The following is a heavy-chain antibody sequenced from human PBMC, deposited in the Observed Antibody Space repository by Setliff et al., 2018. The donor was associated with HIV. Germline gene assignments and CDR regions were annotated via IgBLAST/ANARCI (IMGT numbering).Heavy chain of an antibody. Sequence: PGESLTISCKGSGYTFTSYWIGWVRQMPGKGLEWMGIIYPGDSDTRYSPSFQGRVTSSADKSINTAYLQGSSLQASDTAMYYCARRASKASLDYWGQGTLVTVSS. V-gene: IGHV5-51*01. CDR2: IYPGDSDT. J-gene: IGHJ4*02. CDR3: ARRASKASLDY. CDR1: GYTFTSYW.